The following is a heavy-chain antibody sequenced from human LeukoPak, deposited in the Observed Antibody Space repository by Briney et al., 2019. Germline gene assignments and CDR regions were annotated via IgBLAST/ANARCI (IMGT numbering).Heavy chain of an antibody. CDR3: TRERVGVGRLSDLDY. CDR1: GFTFSNYD. CDR2: IDTAGNT. Sequence: PGGSLRLSCAASGFTFSNYDIHWVRQVTGKRLEWVSSIDTAGNTYYADSVKGRFILSRENVKTSVYLQMDSLGAGDTAVYYCTRERVGVGRLSDLDYWGQGMLFTVSS. D-gene: IGHD3-16*02. J-gene: IGHJ4*02. V-gene: IGHV3-13*04.